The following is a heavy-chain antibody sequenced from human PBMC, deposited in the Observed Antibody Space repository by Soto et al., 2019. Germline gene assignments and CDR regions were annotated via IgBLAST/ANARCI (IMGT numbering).Heavy chain of an antibody. D-gene: IGHD5-18*01. CDR2: IWYDGSSK. Sequence: QVQLVESGGGVVQPGRSLRLSCAASGFTFSSYGMHWVRQAPGKRLEWVAVIWYDGSSKYYTYSVKGRFTISRDNSKNTLYLQMNSLRVEDKAVYYCASEVTDTDRWFDPWGQGTLVTVSS. CDR3: ASEVTDTDRWFDP. J-gene: IGHJ5*02. CDR1: GFTFSSYG. V-gene: IGHV3-33*01.